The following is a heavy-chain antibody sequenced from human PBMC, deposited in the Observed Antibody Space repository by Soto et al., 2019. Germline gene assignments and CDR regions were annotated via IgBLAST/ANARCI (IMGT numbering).Heavy chain of an antibody. V-gene: IGHV1-69*06. CDR2: IIPIFGTA. J-gene: IGHJ5*02. Sequence: SVKVSCKASGGTFSSYAISWVRQAPGQGLEWMGGIIPIFGTANYAQKFQGRVTITADKSTSTAYMELSSLRSEDTAVYYCARVAVAGTWLWFDPWGQGTLVTVSS. CDR3: ARVAVAGTWLWFDP. CDR1: GGTFSSYA. D-gene: IGHD6-19*01.